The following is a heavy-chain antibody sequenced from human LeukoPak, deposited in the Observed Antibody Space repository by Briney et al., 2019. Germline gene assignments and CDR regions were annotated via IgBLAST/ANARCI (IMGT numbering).Heavy chain of an antibody. CDR1: GFTFSSYW. Sequence: TGGSLRLSCAASGFTFSSYWMHWVRQAPGKGLEWVSYISSSGSTIYYADSVKGRFTISRDNAKNSLYLQMNSLRVEDTAVYYCARSAGTWFDPWGQGTLVTVSS. CDR3: ARSAGTWFDP. V-gene: IGHV3-48*04. D-gene: IGHD1-1*01. J-gene: IGHJ5*02. CDR2: ISSSGSTI.